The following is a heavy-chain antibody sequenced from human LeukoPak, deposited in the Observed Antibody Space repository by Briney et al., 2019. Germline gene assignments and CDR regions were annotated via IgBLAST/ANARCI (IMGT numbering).Heavy chain of an antibody. J-gene: IGHJ4*02. D-gene: IGHD3-10*01. V-gene: IGHV3-73*01. CDR2: IRSKANSYAT. Sequence: GGSLKLSCAASGLTFSGSAMHWVRQASGKGLEWVGRIRSKANSYATAYAASVKGRFTISRDDSKNTAYLQMNSLKTEDTAVYYCTTMVRGVIILDTFDYWGQGTLVTVSS. CDR3: TTMVRGVIILDTFDY. CDR1: GLTFSGSA.